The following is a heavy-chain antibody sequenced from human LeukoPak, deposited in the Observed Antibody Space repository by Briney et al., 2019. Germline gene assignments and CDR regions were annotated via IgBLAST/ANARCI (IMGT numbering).Heavy chain of an antibody. Sequence: SETLSLTCTVSGGPISSGGYYWSWIRQHPGKGLEWIGYIYYSGSTYYNPSLKSRVTISVDTSKNQFSLKLSSVTAADTAVYYCASSRGYSYGHPPPLYWGQGTLVTVSS. D-gene: IGHD5-18*01. CDR3: ASSRGYSYGHPPPLY. V-gene: IGHV4-31*03. CDR2: IYYSGST. CDR1: GGPISSGGYY. J-gene: IGHJ4*02.